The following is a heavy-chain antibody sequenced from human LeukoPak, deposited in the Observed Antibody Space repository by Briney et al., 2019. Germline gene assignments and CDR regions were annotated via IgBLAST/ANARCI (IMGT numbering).Heavy chain of an antibody. J-gene: IGHJ4*02. Sequence: SETLSLTCTVSGYSISSGYYWGWIRQPPGKGLEWIGSMYHSGSTYYNPSLKSRVTISVDTSKNQFSLKLSSVTAADTAVYYCARVRGYGGNPGYWGQGTLVTVSS. CDR1: GYSISSGYY. CDR3: ARVRGYGGNPGY. D-gene: IGHD4-23*01. V-gene: IGHV4-38-2*02. CDR2: MYHSGST.